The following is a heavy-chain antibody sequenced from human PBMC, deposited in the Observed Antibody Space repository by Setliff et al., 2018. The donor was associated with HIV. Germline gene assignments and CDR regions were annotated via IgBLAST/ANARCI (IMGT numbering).Heavy chain of an antibody. CDR2: VYYTGST. J-gene: IGHJ6*03. CDR1: GGSIGSYY. D-gene: IGHD1-26*01. CDR3: ARRRPPPSGLYSAYYMDV. V-gene: IGHV4-59*08. Sequence: LSLTCIVSGGSIGSYYWSWIRQSPGKGLEWIGYVYYTGSTNYNPSLKGRVTIGVDTSKNQFSLKLTSVTAADAAVYYCARRRPPPSGLYSAYYMDVWGTGTTVTVSS.